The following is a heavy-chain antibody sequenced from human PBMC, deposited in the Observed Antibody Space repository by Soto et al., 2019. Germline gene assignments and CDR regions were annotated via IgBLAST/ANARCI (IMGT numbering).Heavy chain of an antibody. Sequence: QVQLVQSGAEVKKPGSSVKVSCKASGGTFSSYAISWVRQAPGQGLEWMGGIIPIFGTANYAQKFQGRVTITADESTITAYMDLSILRSEDTAVYYCARDYYDSSGYYPYYYYGMDVWGQGTTVTVSS. CDR2: IIPIFGTA. D-gene: IGHD3-22*01. V-gene: IGHV1-69*01. J-gene: IGHJ6*02. CDR1: GGTFSSYA. CDR3: ARDYYDSSGYYPYYYYGMDV.